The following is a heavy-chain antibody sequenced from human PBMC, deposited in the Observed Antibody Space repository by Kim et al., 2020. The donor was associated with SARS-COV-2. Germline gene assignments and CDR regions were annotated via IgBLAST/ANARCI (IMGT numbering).Heavy chain of an antibody. CDR3: ARGGSYPDY. V-gene: IGHV3-7*01. CDR1: GFTVSNYW. Sequence: GGSLRLSCAASGFTVSNYWMTWVRQAPGKGLEWVANIGEDGSEKYSVDSVKGRFIISRDNAKNSLSLQMNSLRAEDTAVYYCARGGSYPDYWGQGTLVTV. J-gene: IGHJ4*02. D-gene: IGHD3-16*02. CDR2: IGEDGSEK.